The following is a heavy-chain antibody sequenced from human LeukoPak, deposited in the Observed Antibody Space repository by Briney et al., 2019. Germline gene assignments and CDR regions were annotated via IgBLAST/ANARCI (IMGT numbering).Heavy chain of an antibody. J-gene: IGHJ4*02. V-gene: IGHV4-39*01. CDR2: IYYSGST. Sequence: PSETLSLTCTVSGGSISSSSYYWGWIRQPPGKGLEWIGSIYYSGSTYYNPSLKSRVTISVDTSKNQFSLKLSSVTAADTAVYYCARHSDPYYYDSSGYYSYCFDYWGQRTLVTVSS. CDR1: GGSISSSSYY. CDR3: ARHSDPYYYDSSGYYSYCFDY. D-gene: IGHD3-22*01.